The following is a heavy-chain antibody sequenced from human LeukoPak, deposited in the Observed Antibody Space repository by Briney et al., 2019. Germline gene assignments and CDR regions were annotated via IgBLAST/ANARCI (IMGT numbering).Heavy chain of an antibody. D-gene: IGHD3-22*01. Sequence: GGSLRLSCAASGFTFSSYSMNWVRQAPGKGLEWVSYISSSSSTIYYADSVKGRFTISRDNAKNSLYLQMNSLRAEDTAVYYCAHYDSSGYGDYWGQGTLVTVSS. CDR2: ISSSSSTI. CDR3: AHYDSSGYGDY. J-gene: IGHJ4*02. CDR1: GFTFSSYS. V-gene: IGHV3-48*04.